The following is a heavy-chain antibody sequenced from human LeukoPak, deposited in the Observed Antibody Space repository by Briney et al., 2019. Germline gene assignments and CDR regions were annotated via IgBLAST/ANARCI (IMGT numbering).Heavy chain of an antibody. CDR2: IYTSGST. CDR1: GGSISSGSYY. V-gene: IGHV4-61*02. J-gene: IGHJ4*02. Sequence: PSETLSLTCTVSGGSISSGSYYWRWTRQPAGTGLEWIGRIYTSGSTNYNPSLKSRVTISVDTSKNQFSLKLSSVTAADTAVYYCARATPFYYDSSGFLNQDYWGQGTLVTVSS. D-gene: IGHD3-22*01. CDR3: ARATPFYYDSSGFLNQDY.